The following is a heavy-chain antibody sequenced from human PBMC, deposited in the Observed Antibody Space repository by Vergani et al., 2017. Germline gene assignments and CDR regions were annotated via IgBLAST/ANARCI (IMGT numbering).Heavy chain of an antibody. D-gene: IGHD2-15*01. CDR1: GFTFSSYD. CDR3: ASGRCSGGSCYLGRFEAAFDI. Sequence: EVQLVESGGGLVQPGGSLRLSCAASGFTFSSYDMHWVRHATGQGLEWVSAIGTAGDTYSPGSVKGRFTISRENAKDYVYLQLSSLRAGDTAVYYCASGRCSGGSCYLGRFEAAFDIWGQGTMVTVSS. CDR2: IGTAGDT. J-gene: IGHJ3*02. V-gene: IGHV3-13*04.